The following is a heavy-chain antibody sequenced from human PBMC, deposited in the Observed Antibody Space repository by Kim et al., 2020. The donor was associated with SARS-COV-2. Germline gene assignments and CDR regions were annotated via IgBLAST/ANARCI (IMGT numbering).Heavy chain of an antibody. CDR2: ISYDGSNK. V-gene: IGHV3-30*18. CDR1: GFTFSSYG. CDR3: AKDRPLLWFGDHDAFDI. J-gene: IGHJ3*02. Sequence: GGSLRLSCAASGFTFSSYGMHWVRQAPGKGLEWVAVISYDGSNKYYADSVKGRFTISRDNSKNTLYLQMNSLRAEDTAVYYCAKDRPLLWFGDHDAFDIWGQGTMVTVSS. D-gene: IGHD3-10*01.